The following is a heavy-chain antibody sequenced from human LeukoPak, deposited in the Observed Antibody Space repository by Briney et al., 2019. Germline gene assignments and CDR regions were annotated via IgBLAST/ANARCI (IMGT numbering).Heavy chain of an antibody. Sequence: PSETLSLTCTVSGGSLSSYYWSWIRQPAGKGLEWIGRIYTSGSTNYNPSLTSRGTMSVDTSKNQFSPKLSSVTAADTAVYYCARERAGGLRLSIGYYCVDYWGQGTLVTVSS. J-gene: IGHJ4*02. CDR2: IYTSGST. CDR1: GGSLSSYY. CDR3: ARERAGGLRLSIGYYCVDY. V-gene: IGHV4-4*07. D-gene: IGHD3-22*01.